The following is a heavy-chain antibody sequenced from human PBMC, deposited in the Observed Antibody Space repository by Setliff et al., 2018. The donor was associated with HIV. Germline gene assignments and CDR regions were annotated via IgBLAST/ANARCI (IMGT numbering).Heavy chain of an antibody. CDR1: GGSLSGYY. D-gene: IGHD3-9*01. CDR3: ARRQSYYDILNGPAFDALDI. J-gene: IGHJ3*02. CDR2: IYTSGST. Sequence: SETLSLTCAVYGGSLSGYYWTWIRQPAGKGLEWIGQIYTSGSTNYNPSLKSRVIISVDTSKNQFSLKLSSVTAADTAVYSCARRQSYYDILNGPAFDALDIWGQGTKVTVSS. V-gene: IGHV4-59*10.